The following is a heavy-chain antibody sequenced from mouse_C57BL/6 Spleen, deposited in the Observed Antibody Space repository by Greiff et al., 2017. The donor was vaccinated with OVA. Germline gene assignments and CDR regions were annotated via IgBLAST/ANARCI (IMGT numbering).Heavy chain of an antibody. CDR2: INPGSGGT. V-gene: IGHV1-54*01. CDR1: GYAFTNYL. CDR3: ARGNHFDY. J-gene: IGHJ2*01. Sequence: QVQLQQSGAELVRPGTSVKVSCKASGYAFTNYLIEWVKQRPGQGLEWIGVINPGSGGTNYNEKFKGKATLTADKSSSTAYMQLSSLTSEDSAVYFCARGNHFDYWGQGTTLTVSS. D-gene: IGHD2-1*01.